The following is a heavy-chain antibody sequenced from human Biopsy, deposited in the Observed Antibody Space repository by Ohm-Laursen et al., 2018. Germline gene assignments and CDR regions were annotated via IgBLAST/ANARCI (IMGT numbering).Heavy chain of an antibody. Sequence: SDTLSLTCSVSGGSISGYHWSWIRKSPGKGLKWLAYISYTGGITSNPSLNGRATMSLDTSKNQFSLRLIYVTAVDTAVYYCARMPHFDYWGQGILVTVS. J-gene: IGHJ4*02. CDR3: ARMPHFDY. V-gene: IGHV4-59*07. CDR2: ISYTGGI. CDR1: GGSISGYH. D-gene: IGHD2-2*01.